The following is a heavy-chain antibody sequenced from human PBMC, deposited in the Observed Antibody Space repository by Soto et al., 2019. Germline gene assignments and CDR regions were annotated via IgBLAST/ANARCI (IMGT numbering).Heavy chain of an antibody. V-gene: IGHV4-30-4*01. CDR1: GGSISSGDYY. CDR3: AREIHYDSSGYYL. Sequence: PSETLSLTCTVSGGSISSGDYYWSWIRQPPGKGLEWIGYIYYSGSTYYNPSLKSRVTISVDTSKNQFSLKLSSVTAADTAVYYCAREIHYDSSGYYLWGQGTLVTVS. J-gene: IGHJ4*02. D-gene: IGHD3-22*01. CDR2: IYYSGST.